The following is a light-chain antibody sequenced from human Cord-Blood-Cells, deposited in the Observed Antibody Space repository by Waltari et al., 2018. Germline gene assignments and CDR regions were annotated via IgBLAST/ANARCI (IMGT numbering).Light chain of an antibody. Sequence: QSALTQPASVSGSPGRSITISCTGTSSDVGGYNYVSWYQQHPGKAPKLMIYDVSNRPPGGSTRLSGPKSGNTASLTLFGLPAEDGADYFCRSYTSSRTWVFGGGTKLTVL. CDR1: SSDVGGYNY. V-gene: IGLV2-14*03. CDR3: RSYTSSRTWV. CDR2: DVS. J-gene: IGLJ3*02.